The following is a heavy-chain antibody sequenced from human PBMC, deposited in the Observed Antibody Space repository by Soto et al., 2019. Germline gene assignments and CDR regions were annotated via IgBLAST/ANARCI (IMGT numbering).Heavy chain of an antibody. Sequence: PSETLSLTCTISSDSVSGGNFYWTWIRQPPGKGLEWLGYIHYSGRTSYNPSLKSRLTISMDTSKNQFSLRLSSVTAADTAVYFCARDGRHAFDALDLWGHGTMVTVSS. CDR3: ARDGRHAFDALDL. D-gene: IGHD2-15*01. J-gene: IGHJ3*01. V-gene: IGHV4-61*01. CDR1: SDSVSGGNFY. CDR2: IHYSGRT.